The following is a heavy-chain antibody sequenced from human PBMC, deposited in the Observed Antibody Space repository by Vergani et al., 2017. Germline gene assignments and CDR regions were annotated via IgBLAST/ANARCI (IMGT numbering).Heavy chain of an antibody. J-gene: IGHJ4*02. Sequence: QLQLQESASGLVKPSQTLSLTCAVSGGSISSGGYSWSWIRQPPGKGLEWIGYIHTGGSTDLNPSFKSRVSISVDTSKSQFSLKLNSVTVADTAVYYCARSRPYCTSGSCPAIWGQGTLVTVSS. CDR1: GGSISSGGYS. CDR3: ARSRPYCTSGSCPAI. D-gene: IGHD2-15*01. CDR2: IHTGGST. V-gene: IGHV4-30-2*01.